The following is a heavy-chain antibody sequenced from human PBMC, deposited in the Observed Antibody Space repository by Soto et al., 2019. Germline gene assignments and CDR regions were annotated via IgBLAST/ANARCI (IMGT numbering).Heavy chain of an antibody. CDR1: GGTFSSYT. CDR3: ARAKYGYGTHHGMVAFDI. J-gene: IGHJ3*02. V-gene: IGHV1-69*02. D-gene: IGHD4-17*01. Sequence: QVQLVQSGAEVKKPGSSVKVSCKASGGTFSSYTISWVRQAPGQGLEWMGRIIPILGIANYAQKFQGRVTITADKSTSTAYMELSSLRSEDTAVYYCARAKYGYGTHHGMVAFDIWGQGTMVTVSS. CDR2: IIPILGIA.